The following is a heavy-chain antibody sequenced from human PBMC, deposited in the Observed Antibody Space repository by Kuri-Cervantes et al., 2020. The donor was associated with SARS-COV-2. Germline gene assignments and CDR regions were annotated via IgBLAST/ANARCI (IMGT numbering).Heavy chain of an antibody. D-gene: IGHD6-6*01. J-gene: IGHJ6*03. Sequence: SETLSLTCAVYGGSFSGYYWSWIRQPPGKGLEWIGHIHYRETTYYNPSLKSRATISVDTSKNQFSLKLNSVTAADTAVYYCARGRYGSSPSYYYYMDVWGKGTTVTVSS. V-gene: IGHV4-34*01. CDR3: ARGRYGSSPSYYYYMDV. CDR1: GGSFSGYY. CDR2: IHYRETT.